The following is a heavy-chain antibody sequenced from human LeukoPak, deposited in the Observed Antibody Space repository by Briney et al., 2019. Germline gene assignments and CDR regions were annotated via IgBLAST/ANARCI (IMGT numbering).Heavy chain of an antibody. Sequence: ASVKVSCKASRYTFTSYAMHWVRQAPGQRLEWMGWSNAGNGNTKYSQEFQGRVTITRDTSASTAYMELSSLRSEDTAVYYCARDIQWFGEYYMDVWGKGTTVTVSS. CDR2: SNAGNGNT. CDR1: RYTFTSYA. D-gene: IGHD3-10*01. J-gene: IGHJ6*03. CDR3: ARDIQWFGEYYMDV. V-gene: IGHV1-3*02.